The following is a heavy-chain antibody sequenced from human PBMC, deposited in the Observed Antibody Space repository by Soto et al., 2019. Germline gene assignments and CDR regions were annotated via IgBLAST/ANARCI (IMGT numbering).Heavy chain of an antibody. CDR2: IYHSGST. V-gene: IGHV4-30-2*02. Sequence: TLSLTCAVSGGSISSGGYSWSWIRQPPGKGLEWIGYIYHSGSTSYNPSLKSRVTMSVDTSKSQFSLKLTSVTAADTAVYYCARGEDAFFYYGLDVWGQGITVTVSS. CDR1: GGSISSGGYS. J-gene: IGHJ6*02. CDR3: ARGEDAFFYYGLDV.